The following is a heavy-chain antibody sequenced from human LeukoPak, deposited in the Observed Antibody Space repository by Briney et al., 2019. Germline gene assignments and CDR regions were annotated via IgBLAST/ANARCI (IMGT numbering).Heavy chain of an antibody. CDR3: TRSKRGYSYGYSMGFDY. CDR1: GGSFSGYY. Sequence: SETLSLTCAVYGGSFSGYYWSWIRQPPGKGLEWIGEINHSGSTNYSPSLKSRVTISVDTSKNQFSLKLSSVTAADTAVYYCTRSKRGYSYGYSMGFDYWGQGTLVTVSS. CDR2: INHSGST. J-gene: IGHJ4*02. V-gene: IGHV4-34*01. D-gene: IGHD5-18*01.